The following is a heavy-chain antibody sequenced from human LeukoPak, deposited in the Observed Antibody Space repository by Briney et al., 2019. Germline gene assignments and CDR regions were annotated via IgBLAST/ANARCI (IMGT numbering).Heavy chain of an antibody. CDR2: IIPILGIA. CDR3: ARESGITIFGVVKAHFDY. D-gene: IGHD3-3*01. Sequence: SVKVSCKASGGTFSSYAISWVRQAPGQGLEWMGRIIPILGIANYAQKFQGRVTITADKSTSTAYMELSSLRSDDTAVYYCARESGITIFGVVKAHFDYWGQGTLVTVSS. CDR1: GGTFSSYA. V-gene: IGHV1-69*04. J-gene: IGHJ4*02.